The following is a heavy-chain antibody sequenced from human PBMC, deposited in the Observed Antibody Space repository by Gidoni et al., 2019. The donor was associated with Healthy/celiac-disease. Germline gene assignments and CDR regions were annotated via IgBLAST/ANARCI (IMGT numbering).Heavy chain of an antibody. CDR2: IYYSGST. V-gene: IGHV4-59*01. Sequence: QVQLQESGPGLVKPSETLSLTCTVSGGSISSYYWSWIRQPPGKGLEWIGYIYYSGSTNYNPSLKSRVTISVDTSKNQFSLKLSSVTAADTAVYYCARGHDYGDLLGAFDIWGQGTMVTVSS. J-gene: IGHJ3*02. CDR1: GGSISSYY. D-gene: IGHD4-17*01. CDR3: ARGHDYGDLLGAFDI.